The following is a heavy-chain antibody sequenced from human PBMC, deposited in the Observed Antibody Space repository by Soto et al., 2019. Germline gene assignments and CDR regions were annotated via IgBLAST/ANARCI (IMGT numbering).Heavy chain of an antibody. CDR2: IYYSGST. J-gene: IGHJ4*02. D-gene: IGHD3-3*01. Sequence: QVQLQESGPGLVKPSQTLSLTCTVSGGSISSGGYYWSWIRQHPGKGLEWSGYIYYSGSTYYNPSLKSRVTISVDTSKNQFSLKLSSVTAADTAVYYCARHPQYDFWSGLPLPYFDYWGQGTLVTVSS. V-gene: IGHV4-31*03. CDR3: ARHPQYDFWSGLPLPYFDY. CDR1: GGSISSGGYY.